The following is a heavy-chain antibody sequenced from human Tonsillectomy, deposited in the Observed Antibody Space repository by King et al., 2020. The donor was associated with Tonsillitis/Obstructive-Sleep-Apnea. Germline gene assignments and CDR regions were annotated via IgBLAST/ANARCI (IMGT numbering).Heavy chain of an antibody. CDR3: TRARIVVRGYYDYMDV. D-gene: IGHD2-2*01. V-gene: IGHV3-49*04. CDR2: IRSKAYGGTT. J-gene: IGHJ6*03. Sequence: VQLVETGGGLVQPGRSLRLSCTASGFTFGDYAMSWVRQAPGKGLEWVGFIRSKAYGGTTEHAASVKGRFNISRDDSKSIAYLQMNSLKTEDTAVYYCTRARIVVRGYYDYMDVWGKGTTVTVSS. CDR1: GFTFGDYA.